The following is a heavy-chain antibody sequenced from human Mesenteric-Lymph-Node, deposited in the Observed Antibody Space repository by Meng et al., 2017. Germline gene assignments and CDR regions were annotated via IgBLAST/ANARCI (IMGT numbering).Heavy chain of an antibody. Sequence: LQLQGSGPGLVTPSETLSLTCTVSGGSISSNGYHWDWVRQPPGKGLEWIGAIYHSGSTSYNPSLQSRVTMFVDTSKNQFSLMLTSVTATDTAVYYCASSDYYRSDYWGQGTLVTVSS. CDR2: IYHSGST. D-gene: IGHD3-22*01. CDR3: ASSDYYRSDY. V-gene: IGHV4-39*01. CDR1: GGSISSNGYH. J-gene: IGHJ4*02.